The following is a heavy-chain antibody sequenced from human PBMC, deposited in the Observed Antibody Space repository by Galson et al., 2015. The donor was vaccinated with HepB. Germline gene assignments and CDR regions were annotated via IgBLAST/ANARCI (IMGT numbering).Heavy chain of an antibody. CDR2: IDPSDSYT. D-gene: IGHD6-19*01. CDR3: ARDPIAVAGLFDY. J-gene: IGHJ4*02. V-gene: IGHV5-10-1*01. CDR1: GYSFTSYW. Sequence: QSGAEVKKPGESLRISCKGSGYSFTSYWISWVRQMPGKGLEWMGRIDPSDSYTNYSPSFQGHVTISADKSTSTAYMELSSLRSEDTAVYYCARDPIAVAGLFDYWGQGTLVTVSS.